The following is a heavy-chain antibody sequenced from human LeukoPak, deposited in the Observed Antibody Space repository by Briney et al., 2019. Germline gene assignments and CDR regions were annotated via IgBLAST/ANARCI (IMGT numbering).Heavy chain of an antibody. CDR3: ARDSSGYSTPFDY. V-gene: IGHV1-69*04. Sequence: ASVKVSCKASGGTFSSYAISWVRQAPGQGLEWMGRIIPILGIANYAQKFQGRVTITADKSTSTAYMELSSLRSEDTAVYYCARDSSGYSTPFDYWGQGTLVTASS. CDR2: IIPILGIA. J-gene: IGHJ4*02. D-gene: IGHD3-3*01. CDR1: GGTFSSYA.